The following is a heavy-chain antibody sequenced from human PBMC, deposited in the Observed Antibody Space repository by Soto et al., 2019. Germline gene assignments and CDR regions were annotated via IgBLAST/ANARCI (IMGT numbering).Heavy chain of an antibody. J-gene: IGHJ4*02. V-gene: IGHV3-23*01. Sequence: GGSLRLSCAASGFTFSSYAMSWVCQAPGKGLEWVSAISDSGGSTYYADSVKGRFTISRDNSKNKLYLQMNSLRAEDTAVYYCAKAFTVTTQGGVLDYWGQGTLVTVSS. CDR2: ISDSGGST. D-gene: IGHD4-17*01. CDR1: GFTFSSYA. CDR3: AKAFTVTTQGGVLDY.